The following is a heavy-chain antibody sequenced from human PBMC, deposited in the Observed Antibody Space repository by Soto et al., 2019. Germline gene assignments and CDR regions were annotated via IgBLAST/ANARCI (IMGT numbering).Heavy chain of an antibody. J-gene: IGHJ6*02. CDR3: ARDHYVPAAIWWGYYYYGMDV. Sequence: GGSLRLSCAASGFAASGFAFSNYNMNWVRQAPGKGLEWVSSISSSGTYIYYADSVKGRFTVSRDNAKNSLYLQMNSLRAEDTAVYYCARDHYVPAAIWWGYYYYGMDVWGQGTTVTVSS. CDR1: GFAFSNYN. CDR2: ISSSGTYI. V-gene: IGHV3-21*01. D-gene: IGHD2-2*01.